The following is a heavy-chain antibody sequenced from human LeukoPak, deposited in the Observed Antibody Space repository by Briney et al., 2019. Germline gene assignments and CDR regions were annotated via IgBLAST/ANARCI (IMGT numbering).Heavy chain of an antibody. CDR1: GYTFTSYD. Sequence: ASVKVSCKASGYTFTSYDINWVRQATGQGLEWMGWMNPNSGNTGYAQKFQGRVTMTRNTSISTAYMELSSLRSEDTAVYYCARVVEDIAAAVYYFDYWGQGTLVTVSS. V-gene: IGHV1-8*01. CDR3: ARVVEDIAAAVYYFDY. J-gene: IGHJ4*02. CDR2: MNPNSGNT. D-gene: IGHD6-13*01.